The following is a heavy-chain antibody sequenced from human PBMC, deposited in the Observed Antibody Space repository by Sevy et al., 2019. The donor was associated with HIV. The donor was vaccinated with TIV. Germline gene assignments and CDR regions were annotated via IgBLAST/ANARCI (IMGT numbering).Heavy chain of an antibody. CDR1: GYTLSELP. D-gene: IGHD3-3*01. CDR3: ATLDFWSDHPFYGTDV. Sequence: GPSVKVSCKVSGYTLSELPMHWVRQAPGKGLEWLGGFDPEDGETIYAQKFQGRVTMTEDTSTDTAYMELSRLRSEDTAVYYCATLDFWSDHPFYGTDVWGQGTTVTVS. J-gene: IGHJ6*02. V-gene: IGHV1-24*01. CDR2: FDPEDGET.